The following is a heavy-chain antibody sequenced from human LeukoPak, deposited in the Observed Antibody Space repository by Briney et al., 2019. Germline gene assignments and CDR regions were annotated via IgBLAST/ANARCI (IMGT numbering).Heavy chain of an antibody. D-gene: IGHD3-22*01. CDR2: INPSGGST. J-gene: IGHJ4*02. CDR1: GYTFTSYY. CDR3: ARDSGTRGYSDY. V-gene: IGHV1-46*01. Sequence: ASVKVSCKASGYTFTSYYMHWVRQAPGQGLEWMGIINPSGGSTSHAQKFQGRVTMTRDTSTSTVYMELSSLRSEDTAVYYCARDSGTRGYSDYWGQGTLVTVSS.